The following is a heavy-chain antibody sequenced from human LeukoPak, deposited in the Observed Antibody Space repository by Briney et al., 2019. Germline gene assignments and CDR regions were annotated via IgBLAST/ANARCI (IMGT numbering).Heavy chain of an antibody. Sequence: GGSLRLSCAASGFIFSRYTINWVRQAPGKGLVWVSRIASDGSSTTYADSVKGRFSISRDNAKNTLYLQMNSLRVEDTAVYYCARGRPHGNDYWGQGTLVTVSS. CDR3: ARGRPHGNDY. D-gene: IGHD2-15*01. CDR1: GFIFSRYT. CDR2: IASDGSST. J-gene: IGHJ4*02. V-gene: IGHV3-74*01.